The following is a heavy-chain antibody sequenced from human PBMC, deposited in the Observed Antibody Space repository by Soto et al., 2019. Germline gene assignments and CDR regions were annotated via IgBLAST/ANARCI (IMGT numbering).Heavy chain of an antibody. CDR3: ARDGHSSGWS. J-gene: IGHJ5*02. V-gene: IGHV4-4*02. D-gene: IGHD6-19*01. Sequence: QVQLQESGPGQVKPSGTLSLTCAVSGGSITTSDWWSWVRQPPGKGLEWIGETSHRGSTTYNPSLKGRVTISVDKSKNQFSLNLASVTAADTAVYYCARDGHSSGWSWGQGTLVTVSS. CDR2: TSHRGST. CDR1: GGSITTSDW.